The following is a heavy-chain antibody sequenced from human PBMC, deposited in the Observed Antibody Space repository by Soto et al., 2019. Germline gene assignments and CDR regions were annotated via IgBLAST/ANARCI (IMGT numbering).Heavy chain of an antibody. V-gene: IGHV1-3*01. J-gene: IGHJ4*02. CDR2: VNAGNGNT. D-gene: IGHD6-19*01. CDR1: GYTFTSYA. CDR3: ARATRIAVAAVY. Sequence: ASVKVSCKASGYTFTSYAMHWVRQAPGQRLEWMGWVNAGNGNTKYSQKFQGRVTITRDTSASTAYMELSSLRSEDTAVYYCARATRIAVAAVYWGQGTLVTVSS.